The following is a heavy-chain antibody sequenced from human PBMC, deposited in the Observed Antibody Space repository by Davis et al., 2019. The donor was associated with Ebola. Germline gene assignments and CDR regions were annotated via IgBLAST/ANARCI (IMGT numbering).Heavy chain of an antibody. CDR1: GFTFEDYA. Sequence: GGSLRLSCVVSGFTFEDYAMHWVRQVPGKGLEWVSGISWNSDTVGYADSVKGRFIISRDNAKNSLYLQMNRLRVEDTALYFCVRDRSSTLYYYYGMDVWGQGTTVTVSS. CDR3: VRDRSSTLYYYYGMDV. J-gene: IGHJ6*02. CDR2: ISWNSDTV. V-gene: IGHV3-9*01.